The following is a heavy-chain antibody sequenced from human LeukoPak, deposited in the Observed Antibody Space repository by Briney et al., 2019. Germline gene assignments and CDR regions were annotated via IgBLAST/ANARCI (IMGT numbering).Heavy chain of an antibody. J-gene: IGHJ4*02. V-gene: IGHV3-23*01. CDR2: ISGSGGST. CDR1: GFTFSSYA. CDR3: AKDRYYHDSSGYLRY. Sequence: GGSLRLSCAASGFTFSSYAMSWVRQAPGKGLEWVSAISGSGGSTYYADSVKGRFTISRDNSKNTLYLQMNSLRAEDAAVYYCAKDRYYHDSSGYLRYWGQGTLVTVSS. D-gene: IGHD3-22*01.